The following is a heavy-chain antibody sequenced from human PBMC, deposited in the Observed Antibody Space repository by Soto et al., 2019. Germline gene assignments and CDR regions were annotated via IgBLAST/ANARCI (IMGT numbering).Heavy chain of an antibody. V-gene: IGHV3-53*01. J-gene: IGHJ4*02. CDR3: GTPAGGGGY. CDR1: GFTVSNNY. Sequence: EVQLVESGGGLIQPGGSLRLSCAVSGFTVSNNYMSWVRQAPGKGLEGVSVIYSGGYTAYGDSVKGRFTISRDNSKNTLFLQKNGRGAGGRAVYYWGTPAGGGGYWGQGTLVTVSS. D-gene: IGHD3-10*01. CDR2: IYSGGYT.